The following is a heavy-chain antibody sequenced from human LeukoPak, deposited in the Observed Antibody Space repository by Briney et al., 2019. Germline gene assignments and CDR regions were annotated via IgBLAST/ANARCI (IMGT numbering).Heavy chain of an antibody. CDR2: IYHSGST. Sequence: SETLSLTCAVSGGSISSSNWWSWVRQPPGKGLEWIGEIYHSGSTNYNPSLKSRVTISVDKSKNQFSLKLSSVTAADTAVYYCARGSSIGSGWCCYFDYWGQGTLVTVSS. D-gene: IGHD6-19*01. CDR3: ARGSSIGSGWCCYFDY. CDR1: GGSISSSNW. J-gene: IGHJ4*02. V-gene: IGHV4-4*02.